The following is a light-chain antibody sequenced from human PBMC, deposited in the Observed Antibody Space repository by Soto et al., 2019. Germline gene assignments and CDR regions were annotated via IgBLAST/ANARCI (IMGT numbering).Light chain of an antibody. J-gene: IGLJ3*02. CDR1: SSDVGGYNY. Sequence: QSALTQPASVSGSPGQSITISCTGTSSDVGGYNYVSWFQQHPGKAPKLMIYVVSNRPSGISNRFSGSKSGNTASLTISRLQAEDEADYYCSSYTTSSSWVFGGGTKLTVL. CDR3: SSYTTSSSWV. V-gene: IGLV2-14*01. CDR2: VVS.